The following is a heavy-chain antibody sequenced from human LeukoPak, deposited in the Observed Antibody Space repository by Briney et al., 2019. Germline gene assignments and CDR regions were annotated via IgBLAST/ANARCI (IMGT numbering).Heavy chain of an antibody. CDR3: SRAAGYAFILEY. D-gene: IGHD5-12*01. CDR2: VSREAYDTIP. CDR1: GFTLGEFG. Sequence: GGSLSLSWTASGFTLGEFGMRWFGQAPGRGREWVGFVSREAYDTIPQYVAPVTGRLTISQDDSRRIAFVQMSGLKGEGTAVFYCSRAAGYAFILEYWGQGTLVTASS. V-gene: IGHV3-49*03. J-gene: IGHJ4*02.